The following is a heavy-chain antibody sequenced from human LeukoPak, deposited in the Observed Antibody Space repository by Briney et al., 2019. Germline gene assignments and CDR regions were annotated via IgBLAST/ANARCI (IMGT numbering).Heavy chain of an antibody. V-gene: IGHV3-74*01. CDR2: INRDGSTT. D-gene: IGHD6-6*01. J-gene: IGHJ4*02. CDR3: ARSIDY. CDR1: GFSFSTYW. Sequence: PGGSLRLSCAASGFSFSTYWMSWVRQAPGKGLVWVSGINRDGSTTSYADSVKGRVTISRDNAKNTLYLQMNSLGAEDTAVYYCARSIDYWGQGTLVTVSS.